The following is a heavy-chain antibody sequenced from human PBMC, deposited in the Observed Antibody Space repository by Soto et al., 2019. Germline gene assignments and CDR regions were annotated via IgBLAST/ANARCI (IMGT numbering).Heavy chain of an antibody. Sequence: QVQLQASGPGLVKPSVTLSLTCTVSGGSISSYYWSRIRQPPGKGLEWIGYLYYSGSTNYNPSHMSRVTILVDTSKNQFSLKLSSVTSADTAVYYCASLRIIPSANSYAFDIWGQGTMVTVAS. CDR1: GGSISSYY. CDR3: ASLRIIPSANSYAFDI. CDR2: LYYSGST. D-gene: IGHD2-15*01. V-gene: IGHV4-59*08. J-gene: IGHJ3*02.